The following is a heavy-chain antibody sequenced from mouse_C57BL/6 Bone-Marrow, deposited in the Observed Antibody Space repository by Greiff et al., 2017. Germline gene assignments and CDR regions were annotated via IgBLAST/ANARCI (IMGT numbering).Heavy chain of an antibody. V-gene: IGHV5-9-4*01. CDR1: GFTFSSYA. CDR2: ISSGGSYT. Sequence: EVKVVESGGGLVKPGGSLKLSCAASGFTFSSYAMSWVRQSPGQRLEWVAEISSGGSYTYYPDTVTGRFTISRDNAQNTLYLEMSSLRSEDTAMYYCEREPWYFDVWGAGTTVTV. J-gene: IGHJ1*01. CDR3: EREPWYFDV.